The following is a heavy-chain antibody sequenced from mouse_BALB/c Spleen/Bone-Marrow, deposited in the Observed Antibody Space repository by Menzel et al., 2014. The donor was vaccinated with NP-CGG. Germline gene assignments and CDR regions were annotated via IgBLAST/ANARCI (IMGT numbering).Heavy chain of an antibody. CDR2: IWAGGST. Sequence: VHLVESGPGLVAPSQSLAITCTVSGFSLTSYGVHWVRQPPGKGLEWLGVIWAGGSTNYNSALMSRLSISKDNSKSQVFLKMNSLQTDDTAMYCCTRGGGSWYFDVWGAETTVTVSS. CDR1: GFSLTSYG. J-gene: IGHJ1*01. CDR3: TRGGGSWYFDV. V-gene: IGHV2-9*02.